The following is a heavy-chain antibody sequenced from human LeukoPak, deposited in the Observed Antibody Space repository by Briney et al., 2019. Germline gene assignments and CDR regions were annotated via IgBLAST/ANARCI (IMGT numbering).Heavy chain of an antibody. V-gene: IGHV1-18*01. CDR1: GYTFTSYG. D-gene: IGHD3-3*01. J-gene: IGHJ4*02. CDR3: ARVSLFFGVVPFDY. CDR2: ISAYNGNT. Sequence: ASVKVSCKASGYTFTSYGISWVRQAPGQGLEWMGWISAYNGNTNYAQKFQGRVTMTRDTSISTAYMELSRLRSDDTAVYYCARVSLFFGVVPFDYWGQGTLVTVSS.